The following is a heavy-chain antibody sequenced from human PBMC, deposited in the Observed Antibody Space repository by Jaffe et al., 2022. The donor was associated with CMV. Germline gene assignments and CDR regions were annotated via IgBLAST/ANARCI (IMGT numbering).Heavy chain of an antibody. D-gene: IGHD2-15*01. Sequence: QVQLVESGGGVVQPGRSLRLSCAASGFTFSSYGMHWVRQAPGKGLEWVAVIWYDGSNKYYADSVKGRFTISRDNSKNTLYLQMNSLRAEDTAVYYCARDHGVVVAATNYYYYGMDVWGQGTTVTVSS. V-gene: IGHV3-33*01. J-gene: IGHJ6*02. CDR2: IWYDGSNK. CDR1: GFTFSSYG. CDR3: ARDHGVVVAATNYYYYGMDV.